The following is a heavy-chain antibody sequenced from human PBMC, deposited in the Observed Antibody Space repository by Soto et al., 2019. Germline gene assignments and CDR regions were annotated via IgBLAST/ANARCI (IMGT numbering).Heavy chain of an antibody. CDR1: GGTIRSPDW. J-gene: IGHJ5*02. D-gene: IGHD6-19*01. CDR2: IFQSGST. Sequence: SETLSLTCGVSGGTIRSPDWWTWVRQPPGKGLEWIGEIFQSGSTNYTPSLESRVTISVDKSKNQFSLKSTSVTAADTAVYFCARGRGSYRSGWYWFDPWGRGTLVTVSS. V-gene: IGHV4-4*02. CDR3: ARGRGSYRSGWYWFDP.